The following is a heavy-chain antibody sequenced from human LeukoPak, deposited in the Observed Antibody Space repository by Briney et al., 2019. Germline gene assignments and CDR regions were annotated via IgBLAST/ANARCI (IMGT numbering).Heavy chain of an antibody. V-gene: IGHV4-34*01. CDR3: ARGHSDGWYPYIDY. CDR1: GGSFSGYY. D-gene: IGHD6-19*01. Sequence: SETLSLTCAVYGGSFSGYYWSWIRQPPGKGLEWIGGINHSGSTNYNPSLKSRVTISVDTSKNQFSPKLSSATAADTAVYYCARGHSDGWYPYIDYWGQGSLVTVSS. CDR2: INHSGST. J-gene: IGHJ4*02.